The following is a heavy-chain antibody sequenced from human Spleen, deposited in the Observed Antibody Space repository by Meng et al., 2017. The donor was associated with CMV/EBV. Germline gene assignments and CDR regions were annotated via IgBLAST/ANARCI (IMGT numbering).Heavy chain of an antibody. CDR3: ARVRRARDIDY. Sequence: QGHLHGAGVGLVKPSDNLTPTCAVYWGAFSGYYWSWIRQPPGKGLEWIGEINHSGSTNYNPSLKSRVTISVDTSKNQFSLKLSSVTAADTAVYYCARVRRARDIDYWGQGTLVTVSS. CDR1: WGAFSGYY. V-gene: IGHV4-34*01. CDR2: INHSGST. J-gene: IGHJ4*02.